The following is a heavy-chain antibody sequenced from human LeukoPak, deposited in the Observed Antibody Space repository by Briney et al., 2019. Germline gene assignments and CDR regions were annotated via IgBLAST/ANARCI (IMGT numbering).Heavy chain of an antibody. D-gene: IGHD3-3*01. CDR3: ARGEGDDFWSGYKPYYYYMDV. CDR2: INHSGST. Sequence: SETLSLTCAVYGGSFSGYYWSWIRQPPGKGLEWIGEINHSGSTNYNPSLKSRVTISVDTSKNQFSLKLSSVTAADTAVYYCARGEGDDFWSGYKPYYYYMDVWGKGTTVTVSS. V-gene: IGHV4-34*01. CDR1: GGSFSGYY. J-gene: IGHJ6*03.